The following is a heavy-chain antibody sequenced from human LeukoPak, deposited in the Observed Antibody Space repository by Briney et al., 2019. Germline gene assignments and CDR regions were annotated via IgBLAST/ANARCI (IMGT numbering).Heavy chain of an antibody. D-gene: IGHD1-20*01. V-gene: IGHV3-23*01. J-gene: IGHJ4*02. CDR1: GFTFSSYA. Sequence: GGSLRLSCAASGFTFSSYAMSWVRQAPGKGLEWVSAISGSGGSTYYADSVKGRFTIPRDNSKNTLYLQMNSLRAEDTAVYYCAKGYRYNWNYYDYWGQGTLVTVSS. CDR2: ISGSGGST. CDR3: AKGYRYNWNYYDY.